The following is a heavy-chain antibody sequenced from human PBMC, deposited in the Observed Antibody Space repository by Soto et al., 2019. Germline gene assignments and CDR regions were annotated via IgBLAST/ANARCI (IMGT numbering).Heavy chain of an antibody. V-gene: IGHV4-59*08. J-gene: IGHJ4*02. D-gene: IGHD7-27*01. Sequence: PPETLSLTCTVSGGSISTDYWSWIRQSPGKGLEWLGFIYYGGSTNYNPSLKSRVTISVDTPKNQFSLKLSSVTAADTAVYYCAKNWNWGSLVHWGQGTLVTVS. CDR2: IYYGGST. CDR1: GGSISTDY. CDR3: AKNWNWGSLVH.